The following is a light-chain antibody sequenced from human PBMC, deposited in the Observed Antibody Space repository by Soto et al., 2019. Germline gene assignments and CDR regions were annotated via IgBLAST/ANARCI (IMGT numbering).Light chain of an antibody. CDR3: SSYTSSSTDV. CDR1: RSDVGAYNY. Sequence: QSALTQPAPVSGSPGQSITISCTRTRSDVGAYNYVSWYQQHPGKATKLMIYDVSNRPSGVSNRFSGSKSGNTASLPISGLQAEDEADYYCSSYTSSSTDVFGTGTKLTVL. J-gene: IGLJ1*01. V-gene: IGLV2-14*03. CDR2: DVS.